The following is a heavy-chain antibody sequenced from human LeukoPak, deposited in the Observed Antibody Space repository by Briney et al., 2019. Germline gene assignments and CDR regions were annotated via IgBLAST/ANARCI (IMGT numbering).Heavy chain of an antibody. Sequence: GGSLRLSCAASGFTFNNYVMHYVRQAPGKGLEWVTVISDDGRNKNYADSVKGRFTISRDSSNNTLYLQMNSLRAEDTGVYFCAKDRETTASGTFDFRGQGTLVTVSS. CDR1: GFTFNNYV. J-gene: IGHJ4*02. CDR2: ISDDGRNK. V-gene: IGHV3-30*18. D-gene: IGHD6-13*01. CDR3: AKDRETTASGTFDF.